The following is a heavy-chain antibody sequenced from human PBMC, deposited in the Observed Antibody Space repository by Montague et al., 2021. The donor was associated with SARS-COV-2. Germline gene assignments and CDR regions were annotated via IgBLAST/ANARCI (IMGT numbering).Heavy chain of an antibody. Sequence: CAISGDSVSSNSGAWNWLQQSPPRGLEWLRRTYYRSKWYYNYGVSVESRITVNADTSKNQVFLQLNSVTPEDTAVYFCARGLPAGPNFGMDVWGQGTTVTVSS. J-gene: IGHJ6*02. CDR2: TYYRSKWYY. CDR3: ARGLPAGPNFGMDV. V-gene: IGHV6-1*01. CDR1: GDSVSSNSGA. D-gene: IGHD2-2*01.